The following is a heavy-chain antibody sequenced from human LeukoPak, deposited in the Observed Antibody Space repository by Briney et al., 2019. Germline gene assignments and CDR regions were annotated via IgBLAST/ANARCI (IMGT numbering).Heavy chain of an antibody. V-gene: IGHV3-23*01. Sequence: SGGSLRLSCAASGFTLSSYTMSWVRQGPGKGLEWVSAISVSGNTYHADSVKGRFTISRDSSKNTLYLQMNSLRAGDAAVYYCAKAPVTTCRGAYCYAFDYWSQGTLVTVSS. CDR2: ISVSGNT. CDR1: GFTLSSYT. D-gene: IGHD2-15*01. CDR3: AKAPVTTCRGAYCYAFDY. J-gene: IGHJ4*02.